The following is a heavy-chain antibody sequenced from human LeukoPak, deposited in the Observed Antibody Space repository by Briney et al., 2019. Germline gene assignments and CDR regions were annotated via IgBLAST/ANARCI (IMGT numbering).Heavy chain of an antibody. V-gene: IGHV3-23*01. Sequence: GGSLRLSCAASGFTFSSYAMSWVRQAPGKGLEWVSSISGSGSHTYYANSVKGRFTISRGNPKNTLYLQMNSLRAEDTAVYYCAKESGASYYGSGGDSWGQGTLVTVSS. CDR2: ISGSGSHT. CDR1: GFTFSSYA. CDR3: AKESGASYYGSGGDS. D-gene: IGHD3-10*01. J-gene: IGHJ4*02.